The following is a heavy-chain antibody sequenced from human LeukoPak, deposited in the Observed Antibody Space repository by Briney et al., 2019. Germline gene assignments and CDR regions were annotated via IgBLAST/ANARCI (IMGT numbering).Heavy chain of an antibody. J-gene: IGHJ4*02. Sequence: GGSLRLSCAASGFTFSSYSMNWVRQAPGKGLEWVSSISSSSSYIYYADSVKGRFTISRDNAKNSLYLQMNSLRAEDTALYYCAKGSYYDSSGYYYGTFDYWGQGTLVTVSS. V-gene: IGHV3-21*04. CDR2: ISSSSSYI. D-gene: IGHD3-22*01. CDR1: GFTFSSYS. CDR3: AKGSYYDSSGYYYGTFDY.